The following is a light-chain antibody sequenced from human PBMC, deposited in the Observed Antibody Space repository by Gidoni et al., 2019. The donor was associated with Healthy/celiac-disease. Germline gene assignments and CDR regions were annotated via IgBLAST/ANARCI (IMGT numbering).Light chain of an antibody. CDR2: GAS. V-gene: IGKV3-20*01. Sequence: EIVLTQSPGTLSLSPGERATLSCRASQSVSSSYLAWYQQKPGQAPRLLIYGASSRAPSIPDRFSGSGSGTDFTLTISRLEPEDFAVYYCQQYGSSPGYTFGQGTKLEIK. CDR3: QQYGSSPGYT. J-gene: IGKJ2*01. CDR1: QSVSSSY.